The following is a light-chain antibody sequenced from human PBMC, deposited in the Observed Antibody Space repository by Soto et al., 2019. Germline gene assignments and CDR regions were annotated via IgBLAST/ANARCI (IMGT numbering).Light chain of an antibody. CDR1: QSVSSY. J-gene: IGKJ1*01. Sequence: EIVLTQSPATLSLSPGEGASLSYSASQSVSSYLAWYQQKPGQAPRLLIYDASNRATGIPARFSGSGSGTDFTLTISSLQSEDFAVYYCQQYNNWPWTFGQGTKVVIK. CDR3: QQYNNWPWT. CDR2: DAS. V-gene: IGKV3-11*01.